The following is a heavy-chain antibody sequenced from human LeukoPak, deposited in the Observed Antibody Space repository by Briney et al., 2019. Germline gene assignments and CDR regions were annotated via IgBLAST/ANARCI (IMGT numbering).Heavy chain of an antibody. CDR1: GFTFSACG. V-gene: IGHV3-21*01. CDR2: IGPTGTDR. D-gene: IGHD1-14*01. J-gene: IGHJ4*02. CDR3: ATETIGRHYDY. Sequence: GGSLRLSCSASGFTFSACGFNWVRQAPGKGLEWVSSIGPTGTDRYYAASVRGRFTISRDNAKNSMYLQMDSLRDEDTAVYYCATETIGRHYDYWGQGTLLTVPS.